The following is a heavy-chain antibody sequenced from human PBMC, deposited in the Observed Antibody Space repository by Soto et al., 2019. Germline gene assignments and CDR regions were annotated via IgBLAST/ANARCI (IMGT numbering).Heavy chain of an antibody. V-gene: IGHV1-8*01. CDR1: GDTFTTYD. D-gene: IGHD3-10*01. J-gene: IGHJ4*02. CDR3: ARGRASGSYYLLDY. Sequence: ASVKVSCKASGDTFTTYDINWVRQATGHGLEWMGWINPNSGSIGYAQRFQGRVTMTRDTAIRTAYMEVSSLRSDDTAVYYCARGRASGSYYLLDYWGQGTLVTVSS. CDR2: INPNSGSI.